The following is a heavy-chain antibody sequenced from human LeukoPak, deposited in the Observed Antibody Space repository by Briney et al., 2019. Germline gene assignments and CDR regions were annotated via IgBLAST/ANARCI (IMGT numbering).Heavy chain of an antibody. CDR2: ISGIGATT. CDR3: VKAFGSGSQAY. J-gene: IGHJ4*02. Sequence: GGSLRLSCAATGFSFISYAMTWVRQARGKGLEWVSGISGIGATTYADAVKGRFTISRDNSKNTLFHQMSSLRTEGTAVYYCVKAFGSGSQAYWGQGTLVTVSS. D-gene: IGHD3-10*01. V-gene: IGHV3-23*01. CDR1: GFSFISYA.